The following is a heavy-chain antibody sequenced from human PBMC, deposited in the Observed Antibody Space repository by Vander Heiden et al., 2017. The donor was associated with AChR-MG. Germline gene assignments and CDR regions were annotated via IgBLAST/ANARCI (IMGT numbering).Heavy chain of an antibody. J-gene: IGHJ4*02. CDR3: ARGPAATAFDY. D-gene: IGHD2-2*01. Sequence: QVQLVASGGGVVQPGRSLRLSCAASGFTFSSYAMHWVRQAPGKGLEWVAVISYDGSNKYYADSVKGRFTISRDNSKNTLYLQMNSLRAEDTAVYYCARGPAATAFDYWGQGTLVTVSS. CDR1: GFTFSSYA. CDR2: ISYDGSNK. V-gene: IGHV3-30-3*01.